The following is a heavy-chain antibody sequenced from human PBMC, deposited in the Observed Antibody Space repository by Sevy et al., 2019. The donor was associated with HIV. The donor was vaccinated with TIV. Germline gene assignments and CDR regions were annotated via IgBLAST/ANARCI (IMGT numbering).Heavy chain of an antibody. D-gene: IGHD1-26*01. CDR3: AKEGGSYYFFDY. J-gene: IGHJ4*02. CDR2: ISWNSGSI. CDR1: GFSFDDYA. V-gene: IGHV3-9*01. Sequence: SLKISCAASGFSFDDYAMHWVRQAPGKGLEWVSGISWNSGSIGYAASVKGRFTISRDNAKNSLYLQMNSLRAEDTAFYYCAKEGGSYYFFDYWGQGTLVTVSS.